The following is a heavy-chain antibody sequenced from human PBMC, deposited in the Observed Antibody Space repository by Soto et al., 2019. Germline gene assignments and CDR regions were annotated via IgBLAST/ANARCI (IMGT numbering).Heavy chain of an antibody. V-gene: IGHV1-18*01. CDR2: ISTYNGNT. Sequence: QVKLVQSGAEVKKPGASVKVSCKTSGYTFSKYGITWIRQAPGQGLEYMGWISTYNGNTDYAQKLQGRVTMTTDTSTNTAYMELRSLRSDDTAVFYCATDGVVTASPFDYWGQGTLVTVSS. J-gene: IGHJ4*02. D-gene: IGHD2-21*02. CDR3: ATDGVVTASPFDY. CDR1: GYTFSKYG.